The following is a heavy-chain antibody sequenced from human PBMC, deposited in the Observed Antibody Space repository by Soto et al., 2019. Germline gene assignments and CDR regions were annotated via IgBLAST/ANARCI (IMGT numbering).Heavy chain of an antibody. D-gene: IGHD6-13*01. J-gene: IGHJ5*02. CDR3: ARGGGSSSRKDWFDP. CDR2: INHSGST. CDR1: GGSFSGYY. Sequence: QVQLQQWGAGLLKPSETLSLTCAVYGGSFSGYYWSWIRQSPGKGLEWIGEINHSGSTNYNPSLKSRVTISVDTSKNQFSLKLSSVTAADTAVYYCARGGGSSSRKDWFDPLGQGTLVSVSS. V-gene: IGHV4-34*01.